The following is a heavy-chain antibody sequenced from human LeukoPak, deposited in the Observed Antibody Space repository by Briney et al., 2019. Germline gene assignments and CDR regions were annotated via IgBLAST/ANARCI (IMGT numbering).Heavy chain of an antibody. CDR2: ISSSSSYI. V-gene: IGHV3-21*01. J-gene: IGHJ4*02. CDR3: ARDQPPSGIVVVPAADY. D-gene: IGHD2-2*01. CDR1: GFTFSSYS. Sequence: GGSLRLSCAASGFTFSSYSMNWVRQGPGKGLEWVSSISSSSSYIYYTDSVKGRFTTSRDNAKNSLYLQMNSLRADDTAVYYCARDQPPSGIVVVPAADYWGQGTLVTVSS.